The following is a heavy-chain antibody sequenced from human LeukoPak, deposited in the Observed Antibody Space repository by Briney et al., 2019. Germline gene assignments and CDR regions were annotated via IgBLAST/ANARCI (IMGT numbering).Heavy chain of an antibody. CDR1: GGSITRSTDY. Sequence: SETLSLTCTVSGGSITRSTDYWGWIRQPPGKGLEWIGEINHSGSTNYNPSLKSRVTISVDTSKNQFSLKLSSVTAADTAVYYCARSYFDYWGQGTLVTVSS. J-gene: IGHJ4*02. CDR3: ARSYFDY. V-gene: IGHV4-39*07. CDR2: INHSGST.